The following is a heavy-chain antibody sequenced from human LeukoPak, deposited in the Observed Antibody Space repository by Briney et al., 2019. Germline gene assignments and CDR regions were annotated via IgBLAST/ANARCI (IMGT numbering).Heavy chain of an antibody. Sequence: HGESLKISCWVAGYSITSHWIRWVRQMPGKGLEWMGRIAPSDSYANYSPSFQGQVSISADKSISTAYLQWSSLKASDTAMYYCARHRDCGNGNCSTTYGSQGTLVTVSS. CDR3: ARHRDCGNGNCSTTY. CDR2: IAPSDSYA. CDR1: GYSITSHW. V-gene: IGHV5-10-1*04. D-gene: IGHD2-21*01. J-gene: IGHJ4*02.